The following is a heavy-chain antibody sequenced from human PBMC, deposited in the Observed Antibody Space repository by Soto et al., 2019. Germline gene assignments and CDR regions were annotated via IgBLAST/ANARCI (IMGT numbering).Heavy chain of an antibody. CDR3: ARGGSQLWLRGAYYGMDV. V-gene: IGHV4-34*01. Sequence: SETLSLTCAVYGGSFSGYYWSWIRQPPGKGLEWIGEINHSGSTNYNPSLKSRVTISVDTSKNQFSLKLSSVTAADTAVYYCARGGSQLWLRGAYYGMDVWGQGTTVTVSS. D-gene: IGHD5-18*01. CDR2: INHSGST. J-gene: IGHJ6*02. CDR1: GGSFSGYY.